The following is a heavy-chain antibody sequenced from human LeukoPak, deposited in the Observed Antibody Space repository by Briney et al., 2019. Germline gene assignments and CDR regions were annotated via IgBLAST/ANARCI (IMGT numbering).Heavy chain of an antibody. Sequence: SETLSLTCTVSGGSISSYNCSWSRQPPRPGLELNGYIYFSGSTTYTPSLKSRVTISVDTSKNQFSLKLSSVTAADTAVYYCARVVFGVVPSYYYYYMDVWGEGTTVTISS. V-gene: IGHV4-59*01. D-gene: IGHD3-3*01. CDR3: ARVVFGVVPSYYYYYMDV. J-gene: IGHJ6*03. CDR2: IYFSGST. CDR1: GGSISSYN.